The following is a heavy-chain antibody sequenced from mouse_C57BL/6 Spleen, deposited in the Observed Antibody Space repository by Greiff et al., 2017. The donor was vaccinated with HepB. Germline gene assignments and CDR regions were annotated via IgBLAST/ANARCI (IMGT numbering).Heavy chain of an antibody. Sequence: EVMLVESGGGLVKPGGSLKLSCAASGFTFSSYAMSWVRQTPEKRLEWVATISDGGSYTYYPDNVKGRFTISRDNAKNNLYLQMSHLKSEDTAMYYCASKITTVVARYFDYWGQGTTLTVSS. CDR1: GFTFSSYA. CDR3: ASKITTVVARYFDY. CDR2: ISDGGSYT. J-gene: IGHJ2*01. V-gene: IGHV5-4*03. D-gene: IGHD1-1*01.